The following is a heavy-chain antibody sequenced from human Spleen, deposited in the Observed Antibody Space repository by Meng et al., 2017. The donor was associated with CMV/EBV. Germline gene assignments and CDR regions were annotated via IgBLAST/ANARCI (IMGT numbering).Heavy chain of an antibody. J-gene: IGHJ4*02. CDR3: ARDDKKQPYFDY. V-gene: IGHV1-2*02. D-gene: IGHD6-13*01. Sequence: ASVKVSCKTSGFTFIGYYMHWVRQAPGQGLEWMGWINPKNGDTAYARRFQGRVTMTRDMSFNTAYMELSRLRSDDTAVYYCARDDKKQPYFDYWGQGTLVTVSS. CDR2: INPKNGDT. CDR1: GFTFIGYY.